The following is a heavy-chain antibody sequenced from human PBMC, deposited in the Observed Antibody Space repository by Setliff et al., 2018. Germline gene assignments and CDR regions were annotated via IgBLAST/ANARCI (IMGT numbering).Heavy chain of an antibody. J-gene: IGHJ4*02. V-gene: IGHV3-7*04. D-gene: IGHD5-12*01. CDR2: IKQDGSEK. CDR3: ARGLRPSREWLLGY. CDR1: GFTFSDFW. Sequence: HPGGSLRLSCAGSGFTFSDFWINWVRQAPGKGLEWVANIKQDGSEKYYVDSVKGRFAISRDNARNSLYLQMNSLRAEDTAVYYCARGLRPSREWLLGYWGQGTLVTVSS.